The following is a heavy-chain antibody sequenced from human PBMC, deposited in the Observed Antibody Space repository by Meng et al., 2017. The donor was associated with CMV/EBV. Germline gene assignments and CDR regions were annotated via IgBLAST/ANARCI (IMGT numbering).Heavy chain of an antibody. J-gene: IGHJ5*02. V-gene: IGHV3-23*01. CDR3: AKGYCSSTSCSPNWFDP. Sequence: LPFSSYAMSWVRQAPGKGLEWVSAISGSGGSTYYADSVKGRFTISRDNSKNTLYLQMNSLRAEDTAVYYCAKGYCSSTSCSPNWFDPWGQGTLVTVSS. D-gene: IGHD2-2*01. CDR1: LPFSSYA. CDR2: ISGSGGST.